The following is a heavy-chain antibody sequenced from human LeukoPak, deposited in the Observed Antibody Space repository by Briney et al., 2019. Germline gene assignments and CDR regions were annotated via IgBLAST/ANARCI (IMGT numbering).Heavy chain of an antibody. CDR1: GFTFSSYG. V-gene: IGHV3-23*01. D-gene: IGHD6-19*01. J-gene: IGHJ4*02. Sequence: PGGSLRLSCAASGFTFSSYGMSWVRQAPGKGLEWVSGISGGGVSTYYADSVKGRFTISRDNSKNTLYLQMNSLRAEDTAVYYCAKDLSIAVASREGTDYWGQGTLVTVSS. CDR2: ISGGGVST. CDR3: AKDLSIAVASREGTDY.